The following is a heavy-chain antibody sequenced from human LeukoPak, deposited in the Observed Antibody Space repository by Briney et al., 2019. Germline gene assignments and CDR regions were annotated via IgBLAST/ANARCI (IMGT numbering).Heavy chain of an antibody. CDR2: INPNSGGT. CDR1: GYTFTSYG. Sequence: ASVKVSCKASGYTFTSYGISWVRQAPGQGLEWMGWINPNSGGTNYAQKFQGRVTMTRDTSISTAYMELSRLRSDDTAVYYCARVAYYYDSSGYLNYWGQGTLVTVSS. V-gene: IGHV1-2*02. J-gene: IGHJ4*02. CDR3: ARVAYYYDSSGYLNY. D-gene: IGHD3-22*01.